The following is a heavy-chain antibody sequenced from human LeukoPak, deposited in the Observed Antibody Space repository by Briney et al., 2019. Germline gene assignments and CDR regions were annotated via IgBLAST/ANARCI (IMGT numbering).Heavy chain of an antibody. J-gene: IGHJ4*02. Sequence: GGSLRLSCAASGFTFSSYGMHWVRQAPGKGLEWVAVISYDGSNKYYADSVKGRFTISRDNSKNTLYFQMTSLRAEDTAVYYCVKVSATVGATYFDFWGQGTLVTVSS. D-gene: IGHD1-26*01. V-gene: IGHV3-30*18. CDR1: GFTFSSYG. CDR2: ISYDGSNK. CDR3: VKVSATVGATYFDF.